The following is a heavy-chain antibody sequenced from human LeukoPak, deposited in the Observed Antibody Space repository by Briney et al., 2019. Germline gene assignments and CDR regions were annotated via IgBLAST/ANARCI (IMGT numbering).Heavy chain of an antibody. Sequence: SETLSLTCAVYGGSFSGYYWSWIRQPPGKGLEWIGEINHSGSTYYNPSLKSRVTISVDTSKNQFSLKLSSVTAADTAVYYCARADQLWLDFDYWGQGTLVTVSS. J-gene: IGHJ4*02. CDR2: INHSGST. D-gene: IGHD5-18*01. V-gene: IGHV4-34*01. CDR1: GGSFSGYY. CDR3: ARADQLWLDFDY.